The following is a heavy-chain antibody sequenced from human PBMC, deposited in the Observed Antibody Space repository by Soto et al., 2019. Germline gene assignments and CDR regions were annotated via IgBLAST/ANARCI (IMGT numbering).Heavy chain of an antibody. CDR1: GYTFTSYD. Sequence: QVQLVQSGAEVKKPGASVKVSCKASGYTFTSYDINWVRQATGQGLEWMGWMNPNSGNTGYAQKLQGRVTMTRNTSISPAYMELSSLRSKPTAVYYRARGLEKYQLLPSLDPWGQGTPLTVSS. CDR2: MNPNSGNT. J-gene: IGHJ5*02. D-gene: IGHD2-2*01. V-gene: IGHV1-8*01. CDR3: ARGLEKYQLLPSLDP.